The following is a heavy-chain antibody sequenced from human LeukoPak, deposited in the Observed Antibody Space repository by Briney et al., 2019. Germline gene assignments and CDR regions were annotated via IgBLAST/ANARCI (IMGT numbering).Heavy chain of an antibody. D-gene: IGHD4-17*01. CDR2: ISTCNGDT. Sequence: ASVKVSCKASGYTFTSYGISWVRQAPGQGLEWMGWISTCNGDTNYAQKLQGRVTMTTDTSTNTAYMELRSLRSDDTAVYYCAGNGYYSIDYWGQGTLVTVSS. CDR3: AGNGYYSIDY. J-gene: IGHJ4*02. V-gene: IGHV1-18*01. CDR1: GYTFTSYG.